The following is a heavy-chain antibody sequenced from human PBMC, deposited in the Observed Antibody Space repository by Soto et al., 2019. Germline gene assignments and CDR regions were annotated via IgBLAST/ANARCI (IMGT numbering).Heavy chain of an antibody. V-gene: IGHV4-30-4*01. Sequence: SETLSLTCTVSGAPISSGDYYWSWVRQAPGKGLEWVGYIYYSGSTYYNPSLKRRLDISLDVSKNLFSLRLTSVTASDTAVYFRARVGYGVDELSTWGPGMLATVSS. CDR3: ARVGYGVDELST. J-gene: IGHJ5*02. CDR1: GAPISSGDYY. D-gene: IGHD4-17*01. CDR2: IYYSGST.